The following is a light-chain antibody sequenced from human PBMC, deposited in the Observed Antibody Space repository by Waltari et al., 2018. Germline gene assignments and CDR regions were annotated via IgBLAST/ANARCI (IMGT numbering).Light chain of an antibody. V-gene: IGLV1-44*01. Sequence: QSVLTQPPSASETPGQRVTISCSGSGSNIGPNTVNWFQPCPGTAPRLLIYSNNWRPSGVPDRFSGNKSGTSASRAISGLHSEDDGDYYCAAWDDSLNGWVFGGGTKLTVL. J-gene: IGLJ3*02. CDR1: GSNIGPNT. CDR2: SNN. CDR3: AAWDDSLNGWV.